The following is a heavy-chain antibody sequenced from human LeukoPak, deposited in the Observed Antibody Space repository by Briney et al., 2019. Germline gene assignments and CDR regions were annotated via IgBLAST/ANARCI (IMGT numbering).Heavy chain of an antibody. CDR1: GYPFTSYY. D-gene: IGHD1-26*01. CDR2: INPSGGTT. Sequence: GASVKVSCKASGYPFTSYYMHWVRQAPEQGLEWMGIINPSGGTTSYAQKFQGRVTMTRDTSTSTVYMELSSLRSEDTAVYYCARSRSGSYLLGYWGQGTLVTVSS. J-gene: IGHJ4*02. V-gene: IGHV1-46*01. CDR3: ARSRSGSYLLGY.